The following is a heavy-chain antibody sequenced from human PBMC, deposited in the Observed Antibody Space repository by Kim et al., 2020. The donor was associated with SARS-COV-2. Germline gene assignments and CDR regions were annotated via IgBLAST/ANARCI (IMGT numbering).Heavy chain of an antibody. CDR2: VSVGGDP. V-gene: IGHV3-23*01. J-gene: IGHJ5*02. D-gene: IGHD2-21*01. CDR3: AKLGDDMRLIVDR. Sequence: GGSLRLSCATSGFTFANFAMAWVRQAPGKGPEWVSGVSVGGDPYYAESMKGRFTISRDRAKSMIYLQMSSLRVEDTAVYYCAKLGDDMRLIVDRWGQGTLVTVSS. CDR1: GFTFANFA.